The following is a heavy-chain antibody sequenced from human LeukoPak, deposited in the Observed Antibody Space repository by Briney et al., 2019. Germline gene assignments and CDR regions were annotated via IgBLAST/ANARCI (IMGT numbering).Heavy chain of an antibody. Sequence: PGGSLRLSCAGSDYAFYSYAMSWVRQAPGKGLEWVSGISGSGDSTYYADSVKGRYTTSRDNSKNTLYLQMSSLRAEDTAVYYCAKIIVVLPSTISNPYYFDYWGQGTLVTVSS. J-gene: IGHJ4*02. CDR2: ISGSGDST. CDR1: DYAFYSYA. CDR3: AKIIVVLPSTISNPYYFDY. V-gene: IGHV3-23*01. D-gene: IGHD2-2*02.